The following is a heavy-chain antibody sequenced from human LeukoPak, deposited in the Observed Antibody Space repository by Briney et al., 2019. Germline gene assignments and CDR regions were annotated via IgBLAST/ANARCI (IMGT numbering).Heavy chain of an antibody. D-gene: IGHD3-9*01. Sequence: SQTLSLTCTVSGGSISSGDYYWGWIRQPPRKGLEWIGYIYYSGSTYYNPSLKSRVTISVDTSKNQFSLKLSSVTAADTAVYYCAREDYDILTGLRGFDPWGQGTLVTVSS. CDR3: AREDYDILTGLRGFDP. V-gene: IGHV4-30-4*01. J-gene: IGHJ5*02. CDR1: GGSISSGDYY. CDR2: IYYSGST.